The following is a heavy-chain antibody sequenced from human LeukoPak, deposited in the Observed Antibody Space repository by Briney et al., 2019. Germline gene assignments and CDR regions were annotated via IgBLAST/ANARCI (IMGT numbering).Heavy chain of an antibody. CDR2: ISSSGSTI. V-gene: IGHV3-11*01. D-gene: IGHD2-2*02. J-gene: IGHJ5*02. Sequence: GGSLRLSCAASGFTFSDYYMSWIRQAPGKGLEWVSYISSSGSTIYYADSVKGRFTISRDNAKSSLYLQMNSLRAEDTAVYYCARGAYQLLYVGYMWFDPWGQGTLVTVSS. CDR3: ARGAYQLLYVGYMWFDP. CDR1: GFTFSDYY.